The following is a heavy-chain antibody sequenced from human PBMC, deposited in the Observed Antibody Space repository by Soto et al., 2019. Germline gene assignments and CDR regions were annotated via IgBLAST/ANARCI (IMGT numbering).Heavy chain of an antibody. CDR1: GITLSRDW. V-gene: IGHV3-7*01. J-gene: IGHJ4*02. CDR3: AKLLNGVTALDY. CDR2: IKPDGSGE. D-gene: IGHD2-21*02. Sequence: EVQLVESGGGLVQPGGSLRLSCTASGITLSRDWMTWVRQAPGKGLEWVASIKPDGSGEYYLDSVMGRFTISRDNTKNSLYLQANSLRAEDTAMYFCAKLLNGVTALDYWGQGTLVTVSS.